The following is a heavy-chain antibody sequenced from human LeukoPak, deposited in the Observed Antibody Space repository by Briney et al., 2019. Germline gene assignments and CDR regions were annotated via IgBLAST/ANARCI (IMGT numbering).Heavy chain of an antibody. J-gene: IGHJ4*02. Sequence: PSETLSLACAVYGGSFSGYYWSWIRQPPGKGLEWIGEINHSGSTNYNPSLKSRVTISVDTSKNQFSLKLSSVTAADTAVYYCAGTSLAVAGTEYWGQGTLVTVSS. CDR1: GGSFSGYY. D-gene: IGHD6-19*01. CDR3: AGTSLAVAGTEY. V-gene: IGHV4-34*01. CDR2: INHSGST.